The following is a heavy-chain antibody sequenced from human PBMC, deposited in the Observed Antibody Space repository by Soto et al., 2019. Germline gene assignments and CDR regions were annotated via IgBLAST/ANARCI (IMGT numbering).Heavy chain of an antibody. V-gene: IGHV3-30*03. CDR3: AKDRVSEHTSGWPQGH. Sequence: QVQLVESGGGVVQPGRSLRLSCAASGFTFSGYGMHWVRQAPGKGLEWVAVISNDGTNTYYVDSVKGRFTISRDNSKNTLDLQMNSLRAEDTXXXXXAKDRVSEHTSGWPQGHWGQGTLV. J-gene: IGHJ4*02. D-gene: IGHD6-19*01. CDR2: ISNDGTNT. CDR1: GFTFSGYG.